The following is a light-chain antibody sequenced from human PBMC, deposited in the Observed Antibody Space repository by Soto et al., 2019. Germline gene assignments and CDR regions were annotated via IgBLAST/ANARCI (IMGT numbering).Light chain of an antibody. Sequence: QPVLTQSPSASASLGASVKLTCTLSSGHSSYDIAWHQQQPEKGPRSLMTLNSDGRHTKGDGVPDRFSGSTSGAERYLTISSLQSEDEADYYCQTWGTGTVAFGGGTKVTVL. V-gene: IGLV4-69*01. J-gene: IGLJ2*01. CDR2: LNSDGRH. CDR3: QTWGTGTVA. CDR1: SGHSSYD.